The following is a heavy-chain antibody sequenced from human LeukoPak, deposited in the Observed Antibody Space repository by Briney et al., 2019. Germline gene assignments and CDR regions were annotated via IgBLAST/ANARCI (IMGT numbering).Heavy chain of an antibody. CDR2: IKQDGSEK. Sequence: GGSLRLSCAASGSTFSSYWMSWVRQAPGKGLEWVANIKQDGSEKYYVDSVKGRFTISRDNAQNSLYLQMNSLRAEDTAVYYCARVRGGYCSGGSCYSAFDIWGQGTMVTVSS. V-gene: IGHV3-7*04. CDR1: GSTFSSYW. J-gene: IGHJ3*02. CDR3: ARVRGGYCSGGSCYSAFDI. D-gene: IGHD2-15*01.